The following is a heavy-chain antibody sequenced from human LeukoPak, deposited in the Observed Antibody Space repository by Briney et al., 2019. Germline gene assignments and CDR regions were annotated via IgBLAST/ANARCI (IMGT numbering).Heavy chain of an antibody. CDR2: ISGSGGST. V-gene: IGHV3-23*01. Sequence: GGSLRLSCAASGFTFSSYAMGWVRQAPGKGLEWVSAISGSGGSTYYADSVKGRFTISRDNSKNTLYLQMNSLRAEDTAVYYCAKGDDFWSGYYLDYWGQGTLVTVSS. CDR3: AKGDDFWSGYYLDY. D-gene: IGHD3-3*01. CDR1: GFTFSSYA. J-gene: IGHJ4*02.